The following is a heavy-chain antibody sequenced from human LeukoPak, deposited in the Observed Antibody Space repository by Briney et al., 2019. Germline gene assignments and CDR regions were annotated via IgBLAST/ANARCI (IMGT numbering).Heavy chain of an antibody. CDR1: GGTFSSYA. Sequence: SVKVSCKASGGTFSSYAISWVRQAPGQGLEWMGRIIPILGIANYAQKFQGRVMITADKSTSTAYMELSSLRSEDTAVYYCARDNGSGWYRSRLYYYYGMDVWGQGTTVTVSS. D-gene: IGHD6-19*01. J-gene: IGHJ6*02. CDR2: IIPILGIA. CDR3: ARDNGSGWYRSRLYYYYGMDV. V-gene: IGHV1-69*04.